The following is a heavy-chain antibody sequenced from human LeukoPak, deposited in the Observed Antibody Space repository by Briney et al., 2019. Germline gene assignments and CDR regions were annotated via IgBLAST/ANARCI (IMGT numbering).Heavy chain of an antibody. CDR1: GGSMSSYY. CDR3: ASLTTVTQGYFDS. CDR2: IYYSGVT. J-gene: IGHJ4*02. Sequence: KPSETLSLTCTVSGGSMSSYYWTWIRQPPGKGLEWIGSIYYSGVTNYNPSLKSRLTISVDASKNQFSLKLSSVTATDTAVYYCASLTTVTQGYFDSWGQGTLVTVSS. D-gene: IGHD4-17*01. V-gene: IGHV4-59*08.